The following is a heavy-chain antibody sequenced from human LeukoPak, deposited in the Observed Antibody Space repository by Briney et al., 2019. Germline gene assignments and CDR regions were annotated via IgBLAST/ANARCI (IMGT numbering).Heavy chain of an antibody. D-gene: IGHD4-17*01. CDR3: TRDPRGPATVTRIT. J-gene: IGHJ5*02. V-gene: IGHV3-49*03. Sequence: PGGSLRLSCTASGFTFGDYAMSWFRQAPGKGLEWVGFIRSKAYGGTTEYAASVKGRFTISRDDSKSIAYLQMNSLKTEDTAVYYCTRDPRGPATVTRITWGQGTLVTVSS. CDR2: IRSKAYGGTT. CDR1: GFTFGDYA.